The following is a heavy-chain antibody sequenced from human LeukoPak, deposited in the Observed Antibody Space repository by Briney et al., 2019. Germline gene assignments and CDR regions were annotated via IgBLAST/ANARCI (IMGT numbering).Heavy chain of an antibody. CDR2: LYESGST. J-gene: IGHJ4*02. D-gene: IGHD3-22*01. Sequence: SETLSLTCTVSGGSISSGGYYWSWIRQPPGKGLEWIGYLYESGSTYYNPSLKSRVAISVDRSKNQFSLKLSSVTAADTDVYFCARGGAYYYDSRGYYDYWGQGTLVTVSS. CDR3: ARGGAYYYDSRGYYDY. CDR1: GGSISSGGYY. V-gene: IGHV4-30-2*01.